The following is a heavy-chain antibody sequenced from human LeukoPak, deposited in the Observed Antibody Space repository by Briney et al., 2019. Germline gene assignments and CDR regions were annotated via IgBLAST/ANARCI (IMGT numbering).Heavy chain of an antibody. D-gene: IGHD5-24*01. CDR1: GGSFSGYY. CDR2: IYYSGST. V-gene: IGHV4-34*01. CDR3: ARAMGMATIFGFDY. Sequence: KPSETLSLTCAVYGGSFSGYYWSWIRQPPGKGLEWIGSIYYSGSTYYNPSLKSRVTISVDTSKNQFSLKLSSVTAADTAVYYCARAMGMATIFGFDYWGQGTLVTVSS. J-gene: IGHJ4*02.